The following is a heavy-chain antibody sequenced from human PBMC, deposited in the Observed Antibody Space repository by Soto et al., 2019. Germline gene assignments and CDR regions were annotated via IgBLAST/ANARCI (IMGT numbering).Heavy chain of an antibody. J-gene: IGHJ4*02. Sequence: PSETLSLTCAVSGGSISSSNWWSWVRQPPGKGLEWIGEIYHSGSTNSNPSLKSRVTISIDTSKNQFSLKLSSVTAADTDVYYCARTASTPDSWGQGTLVTVSS. CDR1: GGSISSSNW. CDR2: IYHSGST. D-gene: IGHD1-1*01. CDR3: ARTASTPDS. V-gene: IGHV4-4*02.